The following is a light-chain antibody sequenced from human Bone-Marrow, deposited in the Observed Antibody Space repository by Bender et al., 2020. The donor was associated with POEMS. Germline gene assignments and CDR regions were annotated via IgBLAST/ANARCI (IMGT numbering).Light chain of an antibody. CDR1: SNDVGGYNL. Sequence: QSALTQPASVSGSPGQSVTISCTGTSNDVGGYNLVSWYQQHPGKAPKLMIYGLNKPLSGVSTRLSVSMSGHAASLPLSGLQAGEEADYFCRSYTRKHTQVFGGGTTVRVL. V-gene: IGLV2-14*03. J-gene: IGLJ3*02. CDR3: RSYTRKHTQV. CDR2: GLN.